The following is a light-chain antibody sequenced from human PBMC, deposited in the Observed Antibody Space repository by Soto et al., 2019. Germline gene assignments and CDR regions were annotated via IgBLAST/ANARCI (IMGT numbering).Light chain of an antibody. CDR2: QVS. V-gene: IGLV2-14*01. CDR1: TGDIGAFNY. J-gene: IGLJ1*01. Sequence: QSALTQPPSASGSPGQSVTISCTGTTGDIGAFNYVSWYQQRPGKAPKLMIYQVSNRPSGVSNRFSGSKSGNTASLTISGLQAEDEADYYCCSYTSSSPYVFGTGTKLTVL. CDR3: CSYTSSSPYV.